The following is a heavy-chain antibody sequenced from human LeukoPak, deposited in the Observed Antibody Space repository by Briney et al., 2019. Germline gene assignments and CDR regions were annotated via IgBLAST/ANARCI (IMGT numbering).Heavy chain of an antibody. V-gene: IGHV4-4*07. CDR1: GGSISSYY. CDR2: IYTSGST. CDR3: ARGFGIGITMVRGDGMDV. D-gene: IGHD3-10*01. J-gene: IGHJ6*02. Sequence: SETLSLTCTVSGGSISSYYWSWIRQPAGKGLEWIGRIYTSGSTNYNPSLKSRVTMSVDTSKNQFSLKLSSVTAADTAVYYCARGFGIGITMVRGDGMDVWGQGTTVTVSS.